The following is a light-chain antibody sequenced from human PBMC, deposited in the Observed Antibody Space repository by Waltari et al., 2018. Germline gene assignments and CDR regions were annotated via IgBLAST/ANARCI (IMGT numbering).Light chain of an antibody. Sequence: EILMTQSPATLSVSPGERAPLSCRASQSVSSNLAWYQQKPGQALRLLIYDASTRAPSTPARFRGSGSGTEFTLTISSLQSEDSAIYYCQQYNRWPPITFGQGTRLEIK. CDR1: QSVSSN. CDR3: QQYNRWPPIT. J-gene: IGKJ5*01. CDR2: DAS. V-gene: IGKV3-15*01.